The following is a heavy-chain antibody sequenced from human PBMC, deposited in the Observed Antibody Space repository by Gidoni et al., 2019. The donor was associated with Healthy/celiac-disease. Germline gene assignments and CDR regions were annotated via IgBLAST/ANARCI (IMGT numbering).Heavy chain of an antibody. V-gene: IGHV3-30-3*01. Sequence: QVQLVESGGGVVQPGRSLRLSCAASGFTFSSYAMHWVRQAPGKGLEWVAVISYDGSNKYYADSVKGRFTISRDNSKNTLYLQMNSLRAEDTAVYYCARRHSSGWPGVDYWGQGTLVTVSS. CDR3: ARRHSSGWPGVDY. J-gene: IGHJ4*02. CDR1: GFTFSSYA. D-gene: IGHD6-19*01. CDR2: ISYDGSNK.